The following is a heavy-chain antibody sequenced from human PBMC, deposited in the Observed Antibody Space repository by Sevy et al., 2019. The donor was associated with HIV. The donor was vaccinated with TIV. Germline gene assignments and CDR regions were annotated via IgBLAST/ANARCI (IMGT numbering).Heavy chain of an antibody. CDR3: ARGGYYYDNAAYYAPDS. J-gene: IGHJ4*02. D-gene: IGHD3-22*01. CDR1: GFTFSNYA. CDR2: IWSDGADQ. Sequence: GGSLRLSCAATGFTFSNYAMHWVRQAPGKGMEWVAIIWSDGADQYHGDSVKGRFTISRDNSKNTLYLQMNNVRVEDTAVYYCARGGYYYDNAAYYAPDSWGQGTLVTVSS. V-gene: IGHV3-33*01.